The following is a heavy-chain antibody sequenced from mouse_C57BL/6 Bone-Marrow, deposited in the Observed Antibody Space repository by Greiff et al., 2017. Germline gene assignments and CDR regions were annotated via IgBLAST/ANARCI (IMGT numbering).Heavy chain of an antibody. CDR3: ARPYYSNYWYFDV. CDR1: GYTFTSYW. CDR2: IYPGSGST. J-gene: IGHJ1*03. Sequence: QVQLQQPGAELVKPGASVKMSCKASGYTFTSYWITWVKQRPGQGLEWIGDIYPGSGSTNYNEKFKSKATLTVDTSTSTAYMQLSSLTSESSAVYYCARPYYSNYWYFDVWGTGTTVTVSS. V-gene: IGHV1-55*01. D-gene: IGHD2-5*01.